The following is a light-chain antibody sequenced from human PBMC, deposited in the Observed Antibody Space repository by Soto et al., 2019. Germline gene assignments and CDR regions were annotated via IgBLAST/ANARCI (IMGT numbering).Light chain of an antibody. CDR1: QSVSSN. CDR3: QQYGTSPLT. V-gene: IGKV3-20*01. J-gene: IGKJ5*01. Sequence: EIVMTQSPATLSVSPGERATLSCRASQSVSSNLAWYQQKPGQAPRLLIYGASSRAAGIPDRFSGSGSGTDFALTIIRLEPEDFAGYYCQQYGTSPLTFGQGTRLEIK. CDR2: GAS.